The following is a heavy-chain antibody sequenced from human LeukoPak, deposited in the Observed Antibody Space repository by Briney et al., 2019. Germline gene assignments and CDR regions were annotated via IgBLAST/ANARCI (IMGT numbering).Heavy chain of an antibody. Sequence: GGSLRLSCAASGFTFSSYAMSWVRQAPGKGLEWASTIRMTGGSTYYADSVKGRFTISRDNSKNTLHLQMNSLRAEDTAVYYCAKGGGITRPYFDYWGQGTLVTVSS. CDR3: AKGGGITRPYFDY. D-gene: IGHD3-16*01. V-gene: IGHV3-23*01. J-gene: IGHJ4*02. CDR1: GFTFSSYA. CDR2: IRMTGGST.